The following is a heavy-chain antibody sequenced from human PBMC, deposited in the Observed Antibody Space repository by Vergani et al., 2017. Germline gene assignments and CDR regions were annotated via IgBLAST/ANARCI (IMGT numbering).Heavy chain of an antibody. J-gene: IGHJ4*02. CDR3: ARANIVVVPAAISYFDY. D-gene: IGHD2-2*01. CDR2: IYYSGST. Sequence: QVQLQESGPGLVKPSETLSLTCTVSGGSVCSGSYYWSWIRQPPGKGLEWIGYIYYSGSTNYNPSLKSRVTISVDTSKNQFSLKLSSVTAADTAVYYCARANIVVVPAAISYFDYWGQGTLVTVSS. CDR1: GGSVCSGSYY. V-gene: IGHV4-61*01.